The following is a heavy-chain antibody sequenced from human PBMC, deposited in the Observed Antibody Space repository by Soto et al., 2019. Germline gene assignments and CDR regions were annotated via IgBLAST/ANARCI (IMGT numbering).Heavy chain of an antibody. D-gene: IGHD3-22*01. J-gene: IGHJ6*02. CDR3: ARRLYYDSSGFEGGGMDV. V-gene: IGHV4-59*04. CDR1: GGSISSYY. Sequence: SETLSLTCTVSGGSISSYYWSWIRQPPGKGLEWIWSIYYSGSTYYNPSLKSRVTVSVDTSKNQFSLKLSSVTAADTAVYYCARRLYYDSSGFEGGGMDVWGQGTTVTVSS. CDR2: IYYSGST.